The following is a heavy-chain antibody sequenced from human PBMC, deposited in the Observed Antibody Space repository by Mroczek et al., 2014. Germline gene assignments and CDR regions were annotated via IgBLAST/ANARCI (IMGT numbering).Heavy chain of an antibody. D-gene: IGHD6-19*01. J-gene: IGHJ4*02. CDR3: TRGGMAVIDY. V-gene: IGHV3-49*03. Sequence: VQLVESGGGLVQPGRSLRLSCIASGFTFGDYAMSWFRQAPGKGLEWVAFIRSKTYGETTENAASVKGRFTISRDDSKSIAYLQMNSLKTXDTAVYYCTRGGMAVIDYWGQGTPGHRLL. CDR1: GFTFGDYA. CDR2: IRSKTYGETT.